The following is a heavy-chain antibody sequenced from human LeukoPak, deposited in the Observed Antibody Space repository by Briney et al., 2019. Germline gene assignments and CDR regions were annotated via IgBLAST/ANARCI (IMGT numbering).Heavy chain of an antibody. V-gene: IGHV3-30*18. CDR1: GFTFDDYA. Sequence: GGSLRLSCAASGFTFDDYAMHWVRQAPGKGLEWVAVISYDGSNKYYADSVKGRFTISRDNSKNTLYLQMNSLRAEDTAVYYCAKDLCSGGSCYLGMGYYGMDVWGQGTTVTVSS. D-gene: IGHD2-15*01. J-gene: IGHJ6*02. CDR3: AKDLCSGGSCYLGMGYYGMDV. CDR2: ISYDGSNK.